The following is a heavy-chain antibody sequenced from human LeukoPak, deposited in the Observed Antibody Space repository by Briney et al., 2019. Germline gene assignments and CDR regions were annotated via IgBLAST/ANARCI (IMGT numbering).Heavy chain of an antibody. CDR3: ARSITIFGVVIGGFDY. CDR2: IYSGGST. J-gene: IGHJ4*02. CDR1: GFTVSSNY. Sequence: GGSLRLSCAASGFTVSSNYMSWVRQAPGKGLEWVSVIYSGGSTYYADSVKGRFTISRDNSMNTLYLQMNSLRAEDTAVYYCARSITIFGVVIGGFDYWGQGTLVTVSS. D-gene: IGHD3-3*01. V-gene: IGHV3-53*01.